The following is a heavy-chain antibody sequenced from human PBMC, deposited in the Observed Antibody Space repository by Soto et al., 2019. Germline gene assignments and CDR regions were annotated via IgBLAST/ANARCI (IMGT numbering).Heavy chain of an antibody. D-gene: IGHD2-2*01. CDR1: GFTFSNYA. Sequence: EVQLLESGGGLVQPGGSLRLSCAASGFTFSNYAMSWVRQSPGKGLEWVSAISGSSDYIYYADSVKGRCTISRDSSKNTLYLQMNSLRAEDTAVYYCAKAPAYCISTSCYASFDYWGQGTLVTVSP. CDR3: AKAPAYCISTSCYASFDY. V-gene: IGHV3-23*01. J-gene: IGHJ4*02. CDR2: ISGSSDYI.